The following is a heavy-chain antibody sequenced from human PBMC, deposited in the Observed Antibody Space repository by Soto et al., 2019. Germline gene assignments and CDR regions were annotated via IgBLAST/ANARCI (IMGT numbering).Heavy chain of an antibody. CDR3: AKNGHPPYYYYGLDV. V-gene: IGHV1-18*01. J-gene: IGHJ6*02. CDR1: GYTFTRYG. CDR2: ISGYNGDT. D-gene: IGHD2-8*01. Sequence: QGHLVQSGAEVKKPGTSVKVSCKASGYTFTRYGISWVRQAPGQGLEWMGWISGYNGDTNYAQNLQGRVTMTIDTSMSTAYMDPRSLTSDDTAVYYCAKNGHPPYYYYGLDVWGQGTTVTVSS.